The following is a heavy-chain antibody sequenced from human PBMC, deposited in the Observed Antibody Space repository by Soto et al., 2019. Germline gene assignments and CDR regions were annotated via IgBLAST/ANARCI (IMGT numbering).Heavy chain of an antibody. D-gene: IGHD3-10*01. V-gene: IGHV3-30*18. CDR1: GFTFRSYG. J-gene: IGHJ6*02. CDR3: GKDQGHGAEVRAMTNYYGMDV. CDR2: ISYDGSNK. Sequence: PAGSLTLSCAASGFTFRSYGMHWVRQAPGKGLEWVAVISYDGSNKYYGDSVKGRFTISRDNSKNTLYVHMNSLRVEDSAMYYCGKDQGHGAEVRAMTNYYGMDVWGQGTTVTVSS.